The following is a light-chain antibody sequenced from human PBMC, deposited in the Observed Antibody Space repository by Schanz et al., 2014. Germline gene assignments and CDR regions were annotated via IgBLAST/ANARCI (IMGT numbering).Light chain of an antibody. CDR2: EVS. J-gene: IGLJ3*02. CDR3: SSYTSSSSWV. CDR1: SSDVGGYNC. Sequence: QSALTQPPSASGSPGQSVTISCTGTSSDVGGYNCVSWYQQHPGKAPKLMIYEVSKRPSGVPDRFSGSKSGNTASLTISGLQAEDEADYYCSSYTSSSSWVFGGGTKLTVL. V-gene: IGLV2-8*01.